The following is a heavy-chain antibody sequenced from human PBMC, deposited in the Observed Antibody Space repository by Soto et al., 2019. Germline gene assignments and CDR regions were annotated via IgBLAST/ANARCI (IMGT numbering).Heavy chain of an antibody. CDR3: ARDLNLGSFDY. J-gene: IGHJ4*02. CDR2: INSDGSIT. CDR1: GFTFSSYW. V-gene: IGHV3-74*01. Sequence: GGSLRLSCAASGFTFSSYWIHWVRQAPGKGLVWVSRINSDGSITNYADSVKGRFTISRDNAKNTLYLQMNSLRAEDTAVYYCARDLNLGSFDYWGQGTLVTVSS.